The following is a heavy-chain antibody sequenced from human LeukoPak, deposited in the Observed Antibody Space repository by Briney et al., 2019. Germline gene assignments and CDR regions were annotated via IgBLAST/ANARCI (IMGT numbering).Heavy chain of an antibody. J-gene: IGHJ4*02. V-gene: IGHV1-3*01. Sequence: ASLRLSCTASGYTFTSYDMQWVRQAPGQRLEWMLWINGGNGNTKYSEKFQGRFTITRDKSASTAYMELSSLRSEDTAVYYCARDDYYCDWLQFDYWGQGTLVTVSS. CDR2: INGGNGNT. D-gene: IGHD3-9*01. CDR1: GYTFTSYD. CDR3: ARDDYYCDWLQFDY.